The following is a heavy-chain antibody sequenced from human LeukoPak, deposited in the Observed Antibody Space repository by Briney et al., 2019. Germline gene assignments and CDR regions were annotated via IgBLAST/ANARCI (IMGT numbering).Heavy chain of an antibody. CDR2: IFHSGST. J-gene: IGHJ4*02. V-gene: IGHV4-59*08. D-gene: IGHD3-22*01. Sequence: SETLSLTCTVSGGSISSYWWSWVRQPPGKGLEWIGHIFHSGSTTYNASLQSRVTISVDTSKNQFSLNLNSVTAADTSLYYCARFTRYDGGGYYLDYWGQGTLVTVSS. CDR1: GGSISSYW. CDR3: ARFTRYDGGGYYLDY.